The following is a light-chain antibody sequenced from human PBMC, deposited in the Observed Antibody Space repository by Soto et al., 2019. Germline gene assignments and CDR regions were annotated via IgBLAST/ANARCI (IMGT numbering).Light chain of an antibody. CDR3: QQYHNWPPFT. Sequence: EIVMTQSPATLSVSPGERVTLSCRASQSVSSNLAWYQQKPGQAPRLLIYGASTRATGIPARFSGSGSGTEFTLTISSRQSEYFAVYYCQQYHNWPPFTFGQGTKLEIK. J-gene: IGKJ2*01. CDR1: QSVSSN. V-gene: IGKV3-15*01. CDR2: GAS.